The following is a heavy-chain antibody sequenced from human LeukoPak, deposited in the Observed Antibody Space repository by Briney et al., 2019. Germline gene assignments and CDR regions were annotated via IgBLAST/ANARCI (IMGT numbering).Heavy chain of an antibody. V-gene: IGHV3-7*01. J-gene: IGHJ3*02. D-gene: IGHD4-17*01. CDR2: INQNGGER. CDR3: AREKAGTYDYGDPRGAFDI. Sequence: PGGSLRLSCAASGFTFSHYWLSWVRQTPGKGLEWVANINQNGGERNYLDSVKGRFTISRDNGKNSLYLQMNSLRAEDTAVYYCAREKAGTYDYGDPRGAFDIWGQGTMVTVSS. CDR1: GFTFSHYW.